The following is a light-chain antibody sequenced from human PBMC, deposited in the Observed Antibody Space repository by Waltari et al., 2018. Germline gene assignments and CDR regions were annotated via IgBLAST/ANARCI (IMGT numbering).Light chain of an antibody. J-gene: IGKJ1*01. CDR3: LQLSNWPPT. CDR1: QSLRSD. V-gene: IGKV3-11*02. CDR2: DAS. Sequence: EIVLTQSPVTLSLSPGDRVTLSCRASQSLRSDLAWYQQKPGQPPRLLIYDASKRATGIPARISGSGSGRDFTLTITSLEPEDFAVYYCLQLSNWPPTLGQGTKVEI.